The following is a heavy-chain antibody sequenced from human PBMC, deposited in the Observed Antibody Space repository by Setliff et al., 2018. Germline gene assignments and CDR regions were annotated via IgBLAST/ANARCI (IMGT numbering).Heavy chain of an antibody. CDR1: GYTFTSYG. J-gene: IGHJ5*02. V-gene: IGHV1-18*01. CDR2: ISAYNGKT. CDR3: ARDRATVVAPPTSTLFDP. Sequence: GASVKVSCKASGYTFTSYGISWVRQAPGQGLEWMGWISAYNGKTNHAQNLQGRVAMTTDTSTSTAYVELRSLRSDDTAVYYCARDRATVVAPPTSTLFDPWGQGTLVTVSS. D-gene: IGHD2-2*01.